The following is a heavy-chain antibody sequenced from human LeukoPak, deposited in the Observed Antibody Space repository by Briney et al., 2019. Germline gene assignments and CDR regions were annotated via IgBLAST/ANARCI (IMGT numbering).Heavy chain of an antibody. D-gene: IGHD2-8*01. CDR3: ARNGDH. V-gene: IGHV4-61*01. CDR1: GGSVSSGRHY. J-gene: IGHJ4*02. Sequence: PSETLTLTCTVSGGSVSSGRHYWSWIRQPPGKGLDWLTYIHYSGSINYNPSLKSRVTISVGTSKNQFSLKLSSVTAADTAVYYCARNGDHWGQGTLVTVSS. CDR2: IHYSGSI.